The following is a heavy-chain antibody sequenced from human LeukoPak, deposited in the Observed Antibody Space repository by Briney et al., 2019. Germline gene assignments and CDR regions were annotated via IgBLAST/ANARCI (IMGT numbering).Heavy chain of an antibody. J-gene: IGHJ6*03. V-gene: IGHV4-4*07. CDR2: IYTSGST. CDR1: GGSINTYY. CDR3: ARAGIVGNYYMDV. Sequence: SETLSLTCTVSGGSINTYYWSWIRQPAGKGLEYIGRIYTSGSTNYNPSLKSRVTMSVDTSKNQFSLKLSSVTAADTAVYYCARAGIVGNYYMDVWGKGTTVTVSS. D-gene: IGHD1-26*01.